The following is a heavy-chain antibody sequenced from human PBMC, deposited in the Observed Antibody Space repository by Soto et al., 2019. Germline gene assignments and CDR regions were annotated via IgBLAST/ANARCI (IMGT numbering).Heavy chain of an antibody. CDR3: ASGGVAGSGTFYNDY. CDR2: INNDGSST. CDR1: GFTFSSYW. D-gene: IGHD3-10*01. V-gene: IGHV3-74*01. Sequence: EVQLVESGGGLVQPGGSLRLSCAASGFTFSSYWMHWVRQAPGKGLVWVSRINNDGSSTSYADSVMGRLTISRDNAKNTLYLQVNSLRAEDTAVYYCASGGVAGSGTFYNDYWGRGTLVTVSS. J-gene: IGHJ4*02.